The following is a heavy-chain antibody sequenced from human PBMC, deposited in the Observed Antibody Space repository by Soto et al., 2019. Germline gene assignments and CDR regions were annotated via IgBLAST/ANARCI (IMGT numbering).Heavy chain of an antibody. CDR3: AKDAGMAVTTYYFDY. CDR2: ISWNSGSI. CDR1: GFTFDDYA. Sequence: EVQLVESGGGLVQPGRSLRLSCAASGFTFDDYAMHWVRQAPGKGLEWVSGISWNSGSIGYADSVKGRFTISRDNAKNSLYLQMNSLRAEDTALYYCAKDAGMAVTTYYFDYWGQGTLVTVSS. D-gene: IGHD4-17*01. V-gene: IGHV3-9*01. J-gene: IGHJ4*02.